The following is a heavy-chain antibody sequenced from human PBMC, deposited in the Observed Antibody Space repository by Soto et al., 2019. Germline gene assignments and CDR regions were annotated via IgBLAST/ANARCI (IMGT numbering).Heavy chain of an antibody. Sequence: QVQLQESGPGLVKPSGTLSLTCAVSGGSISSSYWWSWVRQPPGKGLEWIGEIYHSESTNYNPSLKSRVTISVDKSQNQFPLTLNSVTAADTAVYYCARGVAIVPRPFDIWGQGTMVTVSS. CDR1: GGSISSSYW. V-gene: IGHV4-4*02. J-gene: IGHJ3*02. CDR3: ARGVAIVPRPFDI. D-gene: IGHD6-6*01. CDR2: IYHSEST.